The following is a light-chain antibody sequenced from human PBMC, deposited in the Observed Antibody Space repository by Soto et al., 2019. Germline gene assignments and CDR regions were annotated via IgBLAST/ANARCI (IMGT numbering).Light chain of an antibody. CDR2: DAS. J-gene: IGKJ1*01. CDR1: QGISGW. V-gene: IGKV1-5*01. CDR3: QQYSSYWT. Sequence: DIRMTQSPSTLSASVGDRVTITCRASQGISGWLAWYQQKPGKAPKLLIYDASNLESGVPSRFSGSGSGTEFTLTISRLQPDDFATYYCQQYSSYWTFGQGTKVDIK.